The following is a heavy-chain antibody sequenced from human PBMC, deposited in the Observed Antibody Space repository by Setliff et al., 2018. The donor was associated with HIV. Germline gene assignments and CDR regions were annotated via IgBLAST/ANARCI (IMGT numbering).Heavy chain of an antibody. J-gene: IGHJ4*02. D-gene: IGHD2-2*01. Sequence: GGSLRLSCAASGFTFRNYWMNWVRQAPGKGLEWVANIKEDGSEKYYVDSVRGRFTVSRDNAKNSLYLQMNSLRVADTAIYYCARTYCSNLSCYDDYWGQGTLVTVSS. V-gene: IGHV3-7*03. CDR1: GFTFRNYW. CDR2: IKEDGSEK. CDR3: ARTYCSNLSCYDDY.